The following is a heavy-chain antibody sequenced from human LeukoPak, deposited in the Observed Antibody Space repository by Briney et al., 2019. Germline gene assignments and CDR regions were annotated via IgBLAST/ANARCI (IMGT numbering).Heavy chain of an antibody. CDR1: GFTFSTYE. Sequence: GGSLRLSCAASGFTFSTYEMNWVRQAPGKGLEWVSYISSSGSTIYYADSVKGRFTISRDNAKNSLYLQMNSLRAEDTAVYYCARDRSMTTVDYWGQGTLVTVSS. J-gene: IGHJ4*02. V-gene: IGHV3-48*03. CDR3: ARDRSMTTVDY. CDR2: ISSSGSTI. D-gene: IGHD4-17*01.